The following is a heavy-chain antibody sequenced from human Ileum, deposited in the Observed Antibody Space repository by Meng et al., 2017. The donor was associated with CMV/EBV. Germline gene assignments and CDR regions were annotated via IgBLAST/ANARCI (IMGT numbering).Heavy chain of an antibody. J-gene: IGHJ6*02. CDR3: EKENSCSSTNCYYYGMDD. D-gene: IGHD2-2*01. CDR2: ISWNSAFI. Sequence: GGSLRLSCAASGFTFDDYAMHWVRQALGKGLEWVSGISWNSAFIGYADSGKGGFTISRDKAKNPRYLQMNSLGAEATAFYYGEKENSCSSTNCYYYGMDDWGQGTTVTVSS. CDR1: GFTFDDYA. V-gene: IGHV3-9*01.